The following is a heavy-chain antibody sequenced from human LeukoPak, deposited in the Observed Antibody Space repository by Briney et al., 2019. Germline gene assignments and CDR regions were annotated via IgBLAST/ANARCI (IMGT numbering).Heavy chain of an antibody. CDR2: IYSGGST. D-gene: IGHD3-10*01. Sequence: PGGSLRLSCAASGFTVSNNYMRWVRQAPGKGLEWVSLIYSGGSTYYADSVKGRFTISRDNSKNTLYLQMNSLRAEDTAVYYCARDHYGSGSYSWGQGTLVTVSS. CDR3: ARDHYGSGSYS. CDR1: GFTVSNNY. V-gene: IGHV3-53*01. J-gene: IGHJ5*02.